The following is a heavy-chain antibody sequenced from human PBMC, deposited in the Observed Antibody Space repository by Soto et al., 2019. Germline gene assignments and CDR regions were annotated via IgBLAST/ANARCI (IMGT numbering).Heavy chain of an antibody. V-gene: IGHV3-33*01. Sequence: QVQLVESGGGVVQPGRSLRLSCAASGFTFSSYGMHWVRQAPGKGLEWVAVIWYDGSNKYYADSVKGRFTISRDNSKNTLYLQMNSLRAEDTAVYYCARDGAVLVPAATPPDYWGQGTLVTVSS. CDR3: ARDGAVLVPAATPPDY. D-gene: IGHD2-2*01. CDR2: IWYDGSNK. J-gene: IGHJ4*02. CDR1: GFTFSSYG.